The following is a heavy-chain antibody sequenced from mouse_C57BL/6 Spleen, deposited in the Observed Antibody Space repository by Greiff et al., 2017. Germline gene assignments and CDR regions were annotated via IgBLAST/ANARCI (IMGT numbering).Heavy chain of an antibody. CDR2: ISDGGSYT. J-gene: IGHJ3*01. V-gene: IGHV5-4*01. Sequence: DVMLLESGGGLVKPGGSLKLSCAASGFTFSSYAMSWVRQTPEKRLEWVATISDGGSYTYYPDNVKGRFTISRDNAKNNLYLQMSHLKSEDTAMYYCSTDGVFPWFAYWGQGTLVTVSA. CDR1: GFTFSSYA. CDR3: STDGVFPWFAY.